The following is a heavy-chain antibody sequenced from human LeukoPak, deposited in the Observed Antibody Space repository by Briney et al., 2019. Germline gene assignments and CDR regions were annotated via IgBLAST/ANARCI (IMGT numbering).Heavy chain of an antibody. V-gene: IGHV3-23*01. J-gene: IGHJ4*02. CDR1: GFTFGSYA. Sequence: GGSLRLSCATSGFTFGSYAMSWVRQAPGKGLEWVSAISGSGDNTYYADSVRGRFTISRDNSKSTVFLQMNSLRAEDTAIYYCAKVLDCSRDNCHLGVDYWGQGTLVTVSS. CDR2: ISGSGDNT. D-gene: IGHD1-1*01. CDR3: AKVLDCSRDNCHLGVDY.